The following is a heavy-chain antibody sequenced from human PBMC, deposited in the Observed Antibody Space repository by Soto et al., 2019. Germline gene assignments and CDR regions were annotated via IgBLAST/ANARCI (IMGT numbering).Heavy chain of an antibody. CDR2: IIPVFDKA. CDR3: ARLRRDWGDAFDL. Sequence: QVQLVQSGADVKKPGSSVKVSCKTSGGSFGSSAISWVRQAPAQGLEWMGEIIPVFDKANYAQNFQGRLNMTADEPKGTVLMELSSLRSEDTAVYFCARLRRDWGDAFDLWGLGTFVTVSS. V-gene: IGHV1-69*01. D-gene: IGHD3-16*01. CDR1: GGSFGSSA. J-gene: IGHJ3*01.